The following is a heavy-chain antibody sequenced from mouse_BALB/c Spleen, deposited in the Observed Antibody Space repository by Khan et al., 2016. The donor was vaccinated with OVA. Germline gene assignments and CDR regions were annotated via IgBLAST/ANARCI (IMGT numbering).Heavy chain of an antibody. CDR1: GYSITSDYA. J-gene: IGHJ1*01. CDR2: ISYNGST. Sequence: VQLKESGPGLVKPSQSLSLTCTVTGYSITSDYAWNWIRQFPGNKLEWMGYISYNGSTTYNPSLKSRISFTRDTSKNQFFLQLNSVTTEDIATDYGARHDIPGYFDVWGAGTTVTVSA. D-gene: IGHD1-3*01. CDR3: ARHDIPGYFDV. V-gene: IGHV3-2*02.